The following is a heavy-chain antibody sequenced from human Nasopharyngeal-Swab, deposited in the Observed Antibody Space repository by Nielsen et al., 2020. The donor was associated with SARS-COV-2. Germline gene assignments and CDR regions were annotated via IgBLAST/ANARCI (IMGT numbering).Heavy chain of an antibody. CDR2: ISYDGSNK. V-gene: IGHV3-30*18. CDR3: AKDKDLSSGWNWFDP. D-gene: IGHD6-19*01. CDR1: GFTFSSYG. J-gene: IGHJ5*02. Sequence: GESLKISCAASGFTFSSYGMHWVRQAPGKGLEWVAVISYDGSNKYYADSVKGRFTISRDNSKNTLYLQMNSLRAEDTAAYYCAKDKDLSSGWNWFDPWGQGTLVTVSS.